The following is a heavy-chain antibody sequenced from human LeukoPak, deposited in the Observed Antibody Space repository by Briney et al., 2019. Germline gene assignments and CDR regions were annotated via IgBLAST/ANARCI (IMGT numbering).Heavy chain of an antibody. CDR1: GYTFTGYY. CDR3: ARDVAQYTSSSDFDY. D-gene: IGHD6-6*01. V-gene: IGHV1-2*02. J-gene: IGHJ4*02. CDR2: INPNSGGT. Sequence: ASVKVSCKASGYTFTGYYIHWVRQAPGQGLEWMGWINPNSGGTNYAQRFQGSVTMTRDTSISTAYMELSRLRSDDTAVYYCARDVAQYTSSSDFDYWGQGTLVTVSS.